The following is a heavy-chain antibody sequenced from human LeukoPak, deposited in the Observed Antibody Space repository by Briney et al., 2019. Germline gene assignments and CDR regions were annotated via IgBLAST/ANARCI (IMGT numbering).Heavy chain of an antibody. CDR3: ARFEDYYDSSGYSFGWFDP. D-gene: IGHD3-22*01. Sequence: ASVKVSCKTSGYTFISYGISWVRQAPGQGLEWMGRISTYNGHTNYAQKFQGRATMTTDTSTSTAYMELRSLRSDDTAVYYCARFEDYYDSSGYSFGWFDPWGQGTLVTVSS. CDR1: GYTFISYG. V-gene: IGHV1-18*01. J-gene: IGHJ5*02. CDR2: ISTYNGHT.